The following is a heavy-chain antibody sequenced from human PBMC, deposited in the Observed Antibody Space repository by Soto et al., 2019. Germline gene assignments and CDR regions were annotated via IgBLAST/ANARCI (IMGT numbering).Heavy chain of an antibody. CDR2: IWYDGSNA. V-gene: IGHV3-33*01. D-gene: IGHD6-19*01. CDR1: GFTFSIFG. J-gene: IGHJ4*02. CDR3: ARDKGSSTVVSGISQEGYFDS. Sequence: QVQLVESGGGVVQPGRSLRLSCAASGFTFSIFGMHGVRQAPGKGLEWAAIIWYDGSNAYYAESVRGRFTISRDNSKNTVYLQMNSLRAEDTAVDYCARDKGSSTVVSGISQEGYFDSWGQGTLVTVSS.